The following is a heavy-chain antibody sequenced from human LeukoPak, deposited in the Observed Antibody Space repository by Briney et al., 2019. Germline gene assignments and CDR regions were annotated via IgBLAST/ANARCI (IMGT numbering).Heavy chain of an antibody. Sequence: SETLSLTCTVSGGSISSGGYYWSWIRQHQGKGLEWIGYIYYSGSTYYNPSLKSRVTISVDTSKNQFSLKLSSVTAADTAVYYCARATRRGYSGYDTGYYFDYWGQGTLVTVSS. CDR1: GGSISSGGYY. D-gene: IGHD5-12*01. V-gene: IGHV4-31*03. CDR2: IYYSGST. CDR3: ARATRRGYSGYDTGYYFDY. J-gene: IGHJ4*02.